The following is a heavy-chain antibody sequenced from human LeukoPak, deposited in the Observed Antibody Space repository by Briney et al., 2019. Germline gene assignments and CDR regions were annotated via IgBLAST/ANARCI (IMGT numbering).Heavy chain of an antibody. D-gene: IGHD6-19*01. CDR3: ARRVVAGTTVDF. CDR2: IFYDGTT. V-gene: IGHV4-39*01. J-gene: IGHJ4*02. Sequence: SKTLSLTCTVSGGSISSPNSYWGWIRQPPGKGLEWIGSIFYDGTTYYNPSLKSRVTISVDTSKSQFSLTLRSVTAADTAVYYCARRVVAGTTVDFWGQGNLVTVSS. CDR1: GGSISSPNSY.